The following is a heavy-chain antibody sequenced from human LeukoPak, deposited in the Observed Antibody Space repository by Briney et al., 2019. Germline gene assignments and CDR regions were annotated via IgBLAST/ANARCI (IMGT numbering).Heavy chain of an antibody. CDR2: ISSSSSTI. D-gene: IGHD6-13*01. V-gene: IGHV3-48*02. CDR3: AKDTGYSSSWYNFDY. Sequence: QTGGSLRLSCAASGFTFSSYSMNWVRQAPGKGLEWVSYISSSSSTIYYADSVKGRFTISRDNAKNSLYLQMNSLRDEDTAVYYCAKDTGYSSSWYNFDYWGQGTLVTVSS. J-gene: IGHJ4*02. CDR1: GFTFSSYS.